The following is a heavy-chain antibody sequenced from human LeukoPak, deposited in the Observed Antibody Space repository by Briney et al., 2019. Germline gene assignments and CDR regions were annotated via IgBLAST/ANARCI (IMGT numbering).Heavy chain of an antibody. CDR1: GGTFSSYA. Sequence: SVKVSCKASGGTFSSYAISWVRQAPGQGLEWMGGIIPIFGTANYAQKFQGRVTITTDESTSTAYMELSSLRSEDTAVYYCASGRYYDSSGLGYYYYMDVWGKGTTVTVSS. V-gene: IGHV1-69*05. D-gene: IGHD3-22*01. CDR2: IIPIFGTA. CDR3: ASGRYYDSSGLGYYYYMDV. J-gene: IGHJ6*03.